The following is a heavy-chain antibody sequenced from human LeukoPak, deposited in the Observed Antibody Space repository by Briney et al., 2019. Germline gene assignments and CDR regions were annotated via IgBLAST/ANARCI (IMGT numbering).Heavy chain of an antibody. CDR1: GYTFTSYD. CDR2: MNPNSGNT. Sequence: ASVKVSCKASGYTFTSYDINWVRQATGQGLEWMGWMNPNSGNTGYAQKFQGRVTMTRNTSISTAYTELSSLRSEDTAVYYCARGPFYSSGWYYWGQGTLVTVSS. J-gene: IGHJ4*02. V-gene: IGHV1-8*02. CDR3: ARGPFYSSGWYY. D-gene: IGHD6-19*01.